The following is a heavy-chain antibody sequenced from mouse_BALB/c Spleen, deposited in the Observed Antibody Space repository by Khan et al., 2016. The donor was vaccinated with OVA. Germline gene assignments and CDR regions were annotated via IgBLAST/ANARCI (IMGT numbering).Heavy chain of an antibody. Sequence: EVQLQESGPGLVKPSQSLSLTCTVTGYSITSGYGWNWIRQFPGNKLEWMGYISYSGSTNYNPSLKSRISITRDTSKNQYFLQLNSGTTEDTATYYCARTARIKYWGHGTTLTVSS. CDR1: GYSITSGYG. J-gene: IGHJ2*01. CDR3: ARTARIKY. V-gene: IGHV3-2*02. CDR2: ISYSGST. D-gene: IGHD1-2*01.